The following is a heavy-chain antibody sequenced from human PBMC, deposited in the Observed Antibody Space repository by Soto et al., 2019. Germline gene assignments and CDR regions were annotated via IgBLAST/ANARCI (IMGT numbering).Heavy chain of an antibody. V-gene: IGHV4-4*02. CDR3: FSLVIWGSYRYNIFFYT. J-gene: IGHJ5*01. Sequence: PGKRLEWIGEIYHSGSTNYNPSLKSRVTISVDKSKNQFSLKLSSVTAADTAVYYCFSLVIWGSYRYNIFFYTWG. D-gene: IGHD3-16*02. CDR2: IYHSGST.